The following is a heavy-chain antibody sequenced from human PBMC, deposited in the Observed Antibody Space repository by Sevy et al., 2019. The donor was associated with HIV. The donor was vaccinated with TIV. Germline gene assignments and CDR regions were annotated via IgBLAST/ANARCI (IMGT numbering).Heavy chain of an antibody. CDR2: IYDSGHT. D-gene: IGHD4-17*01. CDR1: GGSFSTYS. CDR3: ASEKGTVTILSAFDI. Sequence: SETLSLTCTVSGGSFSTYSWNWIRQSPGMGLEWIGYIYDSGHTNYNPSLKSRVTISVDTSKNQFSLKLNSVTAADTAVYYCASEKGTVTILSAFDIWGQRTRVTVSS. V-gene: IGHV4-59*01. J-gene: IGHJ3*02.